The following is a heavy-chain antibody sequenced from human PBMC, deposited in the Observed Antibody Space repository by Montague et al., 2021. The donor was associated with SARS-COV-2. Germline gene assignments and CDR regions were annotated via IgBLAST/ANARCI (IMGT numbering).Heavy chain of an antibody. D-gene: IGHD3-3*01. CDR2: FDPEDGET. J-gene: IGHJ5*02. V-gene: IGHV1-24*01. Sequence: SVKVSFKVSGYTLTELSMHWVRQAPGKGLEWMGGFDPEDGETIYAQKFQGRVTMTEDTSTDTAYMELSSLRSEDTAVYYCATSRRLHGGFDFRIFGVVMYNWFDPWGQGTLVTVSS. CDR3: ATSRRLHGGFDFRIFGVVMYNWFDP. CDR1: GYTLTELS.